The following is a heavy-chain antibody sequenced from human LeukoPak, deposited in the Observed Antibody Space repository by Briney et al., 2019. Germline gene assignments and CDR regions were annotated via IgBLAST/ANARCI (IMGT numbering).Heavy chain of an antibody. J-gene: IGHJ3*02. D-gene: IGHD3-22*01. CDR1: GFTFSSYG. CDR3: ARYRMYYYDSSGPDAFDI. Sequence: GGSLRLSCAASGFTFSSYGMHWARQAPGKGLEWVAFIRYDGSNKYYADSVKGRFTISRDNSKNTLYLQMNSLRAEDTAVYCCARYRMYYYDSSGPDAFDIWGQGTMVTVSS. CDR2: IRYDGSNK. V-gene: IGHV3-30*02.